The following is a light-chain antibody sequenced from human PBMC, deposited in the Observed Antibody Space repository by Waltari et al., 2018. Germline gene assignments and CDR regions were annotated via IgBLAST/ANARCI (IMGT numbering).Light chain of an antibody. CDR1: QSVRSS. Sequence: EIVLTQSPATLSLSPGARATLSCRASQSVRSSLAWYQQKPGQAPRLLIYDASNRATGIPARFSGSGSGTDFTLTISSLEPEDFAIYYCQQRSNWPPITFGQGTRLEIK. CDR2: DAS. V-gene: IGKV3-11*01. J-gene: IGKJ5*01. CDR3: QQRSNWPPIT.